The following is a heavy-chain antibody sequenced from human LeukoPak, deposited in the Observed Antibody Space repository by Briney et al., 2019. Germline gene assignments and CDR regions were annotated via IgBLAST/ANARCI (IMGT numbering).Heavy chain of an antibody. CDR1: GFTFSSYG. CDR2: IRYDGSNK. J-gene: IGHJ6*03. V-gene: IGHV3-30*02. Sequence: PGGSLRLSCAASGFTFSSYGMHWVRQAPGKGLEWVAFIRYDGSNKYYADSVKGRFTISRDNSKNTLYLQMNSLRAEDTAVYYCAKDGDRFWRGYYYYMDVWGKGTTVTVSS. D-gene: IGHD3-3*01. CDR3: AKDGDRFWRGYYYYMDV.